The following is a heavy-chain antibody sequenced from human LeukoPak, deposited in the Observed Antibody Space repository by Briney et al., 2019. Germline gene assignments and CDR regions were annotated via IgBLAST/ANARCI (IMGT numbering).Heavy chain of an antibody. CDR3: TRDSVGIVVVGDAFDI. D-gene: IGHD2-21*01. J-gene: IGHJ3*02. CDR2: IRGKAYGGTT. Sequence: GGSLRLSCTASGFTFGDYAMSWVRQAPGKGLEWVGFIRGKAYGGTTEYAASVKGRFTISRDDSKSIAYLQMNSLKAEDTAVYYCTRDSVGIVVVGDAFDIWGQGTMVTVS. CDR1: GFTFGDYA. V-gene: IGHV3-49*04.